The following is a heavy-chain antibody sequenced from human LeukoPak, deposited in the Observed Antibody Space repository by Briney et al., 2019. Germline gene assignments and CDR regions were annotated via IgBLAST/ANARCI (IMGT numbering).Heavy chain of an antibody. V-gene: IGHV3-23*01. D-gene: IGHD3-22*01. CDR1: GFTFSSYA. CDR2: ISGSGGST. CDR3: AKDRPEYYYDSSGYYH. J-gene: IGHJ5*02. Sequence: PGGSLRLSCAASGFTFSSYAMSWVCQAPGEGLEWVSAISGSGGSTYYADSVKGRFTISRDNSNNTLYLQMNSLRAEDTAVYYCAKDRPEYYYDSSGYYHWGQGTLSPSPQ.